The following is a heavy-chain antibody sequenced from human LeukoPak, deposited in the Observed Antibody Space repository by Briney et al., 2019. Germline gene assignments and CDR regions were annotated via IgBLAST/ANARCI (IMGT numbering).Heavy chain of an antibody. CDR2: ISTISGSGPGT. CDR1: GFTFSNYA. J-gene: IGHJ4*02. V-gene: IGHV3-23*01. Sequence: GGSLRLSCAASGFTFSNYAMSWVRQAPGKGLEWVSAISTISGSGPGTYYADSVKGRFTISRDKSKNTLYLQMNSLRAEDTAVYYCAKAPIGYSSSWYYFDYWGQGTLVTVSS. D-gene: IGHD6-13*01. CDR3: AKAPIGYSSSWYYFDY.